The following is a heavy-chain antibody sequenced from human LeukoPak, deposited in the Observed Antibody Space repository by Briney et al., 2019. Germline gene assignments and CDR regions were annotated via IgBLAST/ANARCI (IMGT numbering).Heavy chain of an antibody. D-gene: IGHD3-9*01. V-gene: IGHV4-59*12. CDR2: VYYSGST. J-gene: IGHJ3*02. CDR3: VRDNPYYDILTGYTQLGVDGFDI. CDR1: GGSISSYY. Sequence: SETLSLTCTVSGGSISSYYWSWIRQPPGKGLEWIGNVYYSGSTYYNPSLKSRVTISVDTSKNQFSLKLNSVTAADTAMYYCVRDNPYYDILTGYTQLGVDGFDIWGQGTMVTVSS.